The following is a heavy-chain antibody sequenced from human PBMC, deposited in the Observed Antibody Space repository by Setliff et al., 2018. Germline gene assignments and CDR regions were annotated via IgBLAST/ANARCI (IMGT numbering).Heavy chain of an antibody. V-gene: IGHV3-7*01. CDR2: IKQDGSEK. CDR3: ARDHVCGSQYYYYYYGIDV. D-gene: IGHD2-21*01. J-gene: IGHJ6*02. Sequence: PGGSLRLSCAASGFTFSRYWMSWVRQAPGKGLEWVANIKQDGSEKYYVDSVKGRFTISRDNAKNSLYLQMNSLRAEDTAVYYCARDHVCGSQYYYYYYGIDVWGQGTTVTVSS. CDR1: GFTFSRYW.